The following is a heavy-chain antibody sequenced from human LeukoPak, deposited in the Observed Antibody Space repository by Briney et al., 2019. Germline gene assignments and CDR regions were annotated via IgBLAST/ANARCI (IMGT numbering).Heavy chain of an antibody. CDR3: ARDLAYSRLDY. D-gene: IGHD5-18*01. Sequence: GGSLRLSCAASGFSFGSSWMDWVRQAPGKGLEWVASINPDGSEKYSVDSVEGRFTISRDNAKDLLYLQVNSLRVEDTAFYYCARDLAYSRLDYWGQGMLVTVSS. J-gene: IGHJ4*02. CDR2: INPDGSEK. V-gene: IGHV3-7*01. CDR1: GFSFGSSW.